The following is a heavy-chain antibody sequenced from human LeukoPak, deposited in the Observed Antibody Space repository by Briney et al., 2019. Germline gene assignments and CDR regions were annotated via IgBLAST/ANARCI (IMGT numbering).Heavy chain of an antibody. V-gene: IGHV4-39*07. Sequence: SETLSLTCTVSGGSISSSSYYWGWIRQPPGKGLEWIGSIYYSGSTYYNPSLKSRVTISVDTSKNQFSLKLSSVTAADTAVYYCASQIIAAAEDWFDPWGQGTLVTVSS. J-gene: IGHJ5*02. D-gene: IGHD6-13*01. CDR3: ASQIIAAAEDWFDP. CDR2: IYYSGST. CDR1: GGSISSSSYY.